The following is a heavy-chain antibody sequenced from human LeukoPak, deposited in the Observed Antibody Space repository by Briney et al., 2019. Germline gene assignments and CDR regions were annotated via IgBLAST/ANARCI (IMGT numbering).Heavy chain of an antibody. CDR2: IYTSGST. CDR3: ARDPADSSSSNWFDP. V-gene: IGHV4-61*02. J-gene: IGHJ5*02. D-gene: IGHD6-6*01. Sequence: SETLSLTCTVSGGSISSGSYYWSWIRQPAGKGLEWIGRIYTSGSTNYNPSLKSRVTISVDTSKNQFSLKLSSVTAADTAVYYCARDPADSSSSNWFDPWGQGTLVTVSS. CDR1: GGSISSGSYY.